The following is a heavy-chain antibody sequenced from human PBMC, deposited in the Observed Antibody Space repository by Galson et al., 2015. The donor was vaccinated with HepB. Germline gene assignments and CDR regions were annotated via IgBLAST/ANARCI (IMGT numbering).Heavy chain of an antibody. J-gene: IGHJ6*02. V-gene: IGHV3-23*01. CDR2: ISGSGGTT. Sequence: SLRLSCAASGFTFSSYAMSWVRQAAGKGLEWVSAISGSGGTTHDADSVKGRFTISRDNSKNTLYLQMNSLRAEDTAVYYRAKFFGLFARPPAVIPAATTADWYAMDVWGQGTTVTVSS. D-gene: IGHD2-2*01. CDR3: AKFFGLFARPPAVIPAATTADWYAMDV. CDR1: GFTFSSYA.